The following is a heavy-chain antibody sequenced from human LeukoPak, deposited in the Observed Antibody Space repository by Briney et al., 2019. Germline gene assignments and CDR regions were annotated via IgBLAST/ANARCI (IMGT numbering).Heavy chain of an antibody. CDR3: ARDGLPGRYCYDSSGYYYEPPTNFDY. J-gene: IGHJ4*02. CDR2: INTNTGNP. V-gene: IGHV7-4-1*02. D-gene: IGHD3-22*01. CDR1: GYTFTSYA. Sequence: VASVKVSCKASGYTFTSYAMNWVRQAPGQGLEWIGWINTNTGNPTYAQGFTGRFVFSLDTSVSTAYLQISSLKAEDTAVYYCARDGLPGRYCYDSSGYYYEPPTNFDYWGQGTLVTVSS.